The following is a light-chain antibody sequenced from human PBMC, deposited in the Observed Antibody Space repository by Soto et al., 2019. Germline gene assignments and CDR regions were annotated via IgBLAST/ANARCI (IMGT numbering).Light chain of an antibody. V-gene: IGLV2-14*01. CDR3: SSYTKSSTLVV. Sequence: QSALTQPASVSGSPGQWITISCTGTSSDIGYYNYVSWYQQDPGKAPKLIIYEVSNRPSGVSNRFSGSKSGNTASLTISGLQEEDEADYYCSSYTKSSTLVVFGGGTKLTVL. CDR2: EVS. CDR1: SSDIGYYNY. J-gene: IGLJ3*02.